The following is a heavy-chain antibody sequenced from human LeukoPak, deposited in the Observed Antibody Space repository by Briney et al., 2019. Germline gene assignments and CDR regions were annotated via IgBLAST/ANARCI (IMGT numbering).Heavy chain of an antibody. CDR1: GYSIRSGYH. D-gene: IGHD2-15*01. CDR3: ARLWSTDCSGGTCPHQPNY. J-gene: IGHJ4*02. CDR2: IYQSGST. Sequence: PSETLSLTCSVSGYSIRSGYHWAWIRQSPGKSLEWLGSIYQSGSTYDNPSLKSRVTISADKSKNQSSLKLRSVTAADTAVYYCARLWSTDCSGGTCPHQPNYWGQGILVTVSS. V-gene: IGHV4-38-2*01.